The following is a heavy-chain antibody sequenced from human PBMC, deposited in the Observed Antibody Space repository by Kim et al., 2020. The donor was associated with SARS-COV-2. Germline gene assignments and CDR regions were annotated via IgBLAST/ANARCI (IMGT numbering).Heavy chain of an antibody. V-gene: IGHV3-74*01. J-gene: IGHJ4*02. Sequence: RCADSVKVRFTISIDNAKNTLYLQMSSLRAEDTAVYYSARVVPGTNIFDYWGQGTLVTVAS. CDR3: ARVVPGTNIFDY. D-gene: IGHD1-7*01.